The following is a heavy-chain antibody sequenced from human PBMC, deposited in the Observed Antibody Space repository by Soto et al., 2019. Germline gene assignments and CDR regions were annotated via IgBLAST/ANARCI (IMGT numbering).Heavy chain of an antibody. CDR1: GYTLTELS. J-gene: IGHJ4*02. D-gene: IGHD4-17*01. CDR3: ATARETHDYGDYVHPPYFDY. Sequence: GASVQVSCKVSGYTLTELSMHWVRQAPGKGLEWMGGFDPEDGETIYAQKFQGRVTMTEDTSTDTAYMELSSLRSEDTAVYFCATARETHDYGDYVHPPYFDYWGQGTLVTVSS. V-gene: IGHV1-24*01. CDR2: FDPEDGET.